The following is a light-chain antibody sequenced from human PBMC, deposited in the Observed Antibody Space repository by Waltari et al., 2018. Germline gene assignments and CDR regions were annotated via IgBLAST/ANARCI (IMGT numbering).Light chain of an antibody. V-gene: IGLV3-19*01. CDR2: GKN. CDR1: SLRYYS. Sequence: SSALTQDPVVSVALAQTVRITCPGDSLRYYSANWSHQKSGQAPVLVMYGKNNRPSWIPDRFSGSYSGTTASLFITGAQAEDEGDYYCNSRDSRGHPLVFGTGTKVTVL. J-gene: IGLJ1*01. CDR3: NSRDSRGHPLV.